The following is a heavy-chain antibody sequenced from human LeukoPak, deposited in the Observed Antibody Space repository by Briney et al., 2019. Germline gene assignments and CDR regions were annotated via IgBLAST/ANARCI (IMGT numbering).Heavy chain of an antibody. CDR2: SYYSGST. Sequence: PSETLSLTCTVSGGSISSSSYYWGWIRQPPGKGLEWIGSSYYSGSTYYNPSHKSRVTMSVDTTKNQLSLKMNSVTAANTAVYYCARESYSSSYLFDFWGQGNLVTVSS. J-gene: IGHJ4*02. D-gene: IGHD6-6*01. V-gene: IGHV4-39*07. CDR3: ARESYSSSYLFDF. CDR1: GGSISSSSYY.